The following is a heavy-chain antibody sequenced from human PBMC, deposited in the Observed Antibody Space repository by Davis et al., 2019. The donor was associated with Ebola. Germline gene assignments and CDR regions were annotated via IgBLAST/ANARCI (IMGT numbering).Heavy chain of an antibody. V-gene: IGHV3-9*01. Sequence: SLKISCAASGFTFDDYAMHWVRQAPGKGLEWVSGISWNSGSIGYADSVKGRFTISRDNAKNSLYLQMNSLRAEDTAVYYCARRVYCSSTSCPYYYYGMDVWGQGTTVTVSS. J-gene: IGHJ6*02. CDR2: ISWNSGSI. CDR3: ARRVYCSSTSCPYYYYGMDV. CDR1: GFTFDDYA. D-gene: IGHD2-2*01.